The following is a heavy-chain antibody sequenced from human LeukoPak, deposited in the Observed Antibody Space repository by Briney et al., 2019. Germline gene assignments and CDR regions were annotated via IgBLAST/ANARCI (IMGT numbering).Heavy chain of an antibody. CDR1: GFTFNSCG. V-gene: IGHV3-30*18. J-gene: IGHJ4*02. CDR3: VKEQGSGYYRTADY. Sequence: GGSLRLSCAASGFTFNSCGTHWVRQAPGKGQEWVGVITYDGDIRYFEDSVKGRFTISRDTSKSTLYLQMNSLGAEDTAVYYCVKEQGSGYYRTADYWGQGTLVTVSS. CDR2: ITYDGDIR. D-gene: IGHD3-10*01.